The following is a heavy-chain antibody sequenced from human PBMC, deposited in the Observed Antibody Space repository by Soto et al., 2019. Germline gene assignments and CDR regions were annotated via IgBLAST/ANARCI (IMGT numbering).Heavy chain of an antibody. CDR3: AREGWSQYQLLHLFDY. V-gene: IGHV4-34*01. D-gene: IGHD2-2*01. Sequence: PSETLSLTCAVYGGSFSGYYRSWIRQPPGKGLEWIGEINHSGSTNYNPSLKSRVTISVDTSKNQFSLKLSSVTAADTAVYYCAREGWSQYQLLHLFDYWGQGTLVTVSS. J-gene: IGHJ4*02. CDR1: GGSFSGYY. CDR2: INHSGST.